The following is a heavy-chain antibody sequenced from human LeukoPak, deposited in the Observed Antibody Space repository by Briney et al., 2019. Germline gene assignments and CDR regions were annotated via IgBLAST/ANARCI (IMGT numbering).Heavy chain of an antibody. CDR2: INPSSGAT. CDR1: GYTFTGFY. D-gene: IGHD2-15*01. CDR3: ARVKRLLPEYEY. Sequence: ASVKVSCKASGYTFTGFYLHWVRQAPGQGLEWMGWINPSSGATYYAQNFQGRVTMTRDTSINTAYMELNILKSDDTAVYYCARVKRLLPEYEYWGQGTFVTVSS. J-gene: IGHJ4*02. V-gene: IGHV1-2*02.